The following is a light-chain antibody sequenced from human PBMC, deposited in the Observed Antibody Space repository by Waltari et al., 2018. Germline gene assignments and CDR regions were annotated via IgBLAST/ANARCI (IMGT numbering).Light chain of an antibody. CDR1: SSNIASNT. V-gene: IGLV1-44*01. CDR2: SNN. Sequence: QSVLTQPPSASGTPGQRVTIPCSGSSSNIASNTVNWYQQLPGTAPKLLIYSNNQRPSGVPDRFSGSKSGTSASLAISGLQSEDEADYYCAAWDDSLNGLFGGGTKLTVL. J-gene: IGLJ2*01. CDR3: AAWDDSLNGL.